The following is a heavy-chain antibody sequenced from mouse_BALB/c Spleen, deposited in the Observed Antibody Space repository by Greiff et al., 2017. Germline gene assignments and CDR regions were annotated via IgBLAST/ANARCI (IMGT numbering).Heavy chain of an antibody. J-gene: IGHJ1*01. V-gene: IGHV4-1*02. CDR3: ARTYYGNHYCWYFDV. CDR2: INPDSSTI. CDR1: GFDFSRYW. D-gene: IGHD2-10*01. Sequence: EVKLMESGGGLVQPGGSLKLSCAASGFDFSRYWMSWVQQAPGKGLEWIGEINPDSSTINYTPSLKDKFIISRDNAKNTLYLQMSKVRSEDTALYYCARTYYGNHYCWYFDVWGAGTTVTVSS.